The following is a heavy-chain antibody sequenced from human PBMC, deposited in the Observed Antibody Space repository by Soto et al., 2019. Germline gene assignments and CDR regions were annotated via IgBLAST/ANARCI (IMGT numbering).Heavy chain of an antibody. CDR1: VFTFIDYA. Sequence: PGGSLRLSCASSVFTFIDYAMTWVRQAPGKGLESVSGIYGNGAGIQYADSVRGRFTISRDNSKNTLYLQMNSLRAEDTAVYYCAKDVISGDGFWLMDHWGQGTLVTVSS. V-gene: IGHV3-23*01. D-gene: IGHD2-21*02. J-gene: IGHJ4*02. CDR3: AKDVISGDGFWLMDH. CDR2: IYGNGAGI.